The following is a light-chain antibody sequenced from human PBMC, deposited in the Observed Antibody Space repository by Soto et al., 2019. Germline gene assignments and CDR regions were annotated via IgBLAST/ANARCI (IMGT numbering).Light chain of an antibody. CDR1: TSDIGAYDY. Sequence: QSALPQPASLSGSPGQPITISCSGTTSDIGAYDYVSWFQQHPGKAPKLMISEVNNRPSGVSNRFSGSRSVNTAYRTISGLQVQDEAEDLCVAFTTTSTNVFGTGTKVTVL. V-gene: IGLV2-14*01. CDR2: EVN. CDR3: VAFTTTSTNV. J-gene: IGLJ1*01.